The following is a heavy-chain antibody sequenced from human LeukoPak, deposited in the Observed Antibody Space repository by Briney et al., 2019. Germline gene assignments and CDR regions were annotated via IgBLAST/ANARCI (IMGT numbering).Heavy chain of an antibody. J-gene: IGHJ3*02. Sequence: ASVKVSCKASGYTFTDYYMHWVRQAPGQGLGWMGWINPNSGGTNYAQKFQGRVTMTRDTSISTAYMDLSRLRSDDTAVYFCARGPYSYDSSGAFDIWGQGTMVTVSS. CDR3: ARGPYSYDSSGAFDI. V-gene: IGHV1-2*02. CDR2: INPNSGGT. CDR1: GYTFTDYY. D-gene: IGHD3-22*01.